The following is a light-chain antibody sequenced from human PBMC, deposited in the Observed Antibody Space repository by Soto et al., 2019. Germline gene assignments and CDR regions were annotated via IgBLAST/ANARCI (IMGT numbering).Light chain of an antibody. CDR2: AAS. CDR3: QKYNSAPLT. J-gene: IGKJ4*01. Sequence: DIQMTQSPSSLSASFGDRVTITCRASQGIGVYLAWFQQKPGNAPKLLINAASTLQSGVPSRFSGSGSGTDFTLTISSLQPEDVATYYCQKYNSAPLTFGGGTKVEIK. CDR1: QGIGVY. V-gene: IGKV1-27*01.